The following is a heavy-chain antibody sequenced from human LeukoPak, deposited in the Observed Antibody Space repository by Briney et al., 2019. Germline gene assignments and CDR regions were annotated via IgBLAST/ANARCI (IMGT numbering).Heavy chain of an antibody. V-gene: IGHV1-18*01. Sequence: GASVKVSCKASGYTFTSYGISWVRQAPGQGLEWMGWISAYNGSTNYAQKLQGRVTMTTDTSTSTAYMELRSLRSDDTAVYYCARYYYDSSGYWGGYYYYGMDVWGQGTTVTVSS. CDR2: ISAYNGST. D-gene: IGHD3-22*01. J-gene: IGHJ6*02. CDR1: GYTFTSYG. CDR3: ARYYYDSSGYWGGYYYYGMDV.